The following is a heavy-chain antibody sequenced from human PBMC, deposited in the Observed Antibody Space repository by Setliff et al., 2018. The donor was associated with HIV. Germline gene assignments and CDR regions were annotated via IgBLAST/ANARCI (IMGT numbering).Heavy chain of an antibody. CDR2: ISYSGST. V-gene: IGHV4-59*08. Sequence: TLSLTCTVSGGSTSEYYWSWIRQPPGKALEWIGYISYSGSTNYNPSLESRVAISENMSKNQLSLRLRSVTAADTALYYCARQNGNFDSWGQGILVTVSS. CDR3: ARQNGNFDS. CDR1: GGSTSEYY. D-gene: IGHD1-1*01. J-gene: IGHJ4*01.